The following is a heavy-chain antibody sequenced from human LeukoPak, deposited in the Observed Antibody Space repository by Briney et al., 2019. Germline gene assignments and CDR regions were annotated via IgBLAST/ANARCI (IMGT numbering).Heavy chain of an antibody. D-gene: IGHD4-23*01. J-gene: IGHJ4*02. V-gene: IGHV1-2*07. CDR1: GYTFTDYY. CDR3: ARDTVAWDFDF. Sequence: ASVKVSCKASGYTFTDYYLYWVRQAPGQGFECMGWINPNTGVTDYAHKFQGRVTMTRDTSISTAYMELSSLKSDDTAVYYCARDTVAWDFDFWGQGTLVTVSS. CDR2: INPNTGVT.